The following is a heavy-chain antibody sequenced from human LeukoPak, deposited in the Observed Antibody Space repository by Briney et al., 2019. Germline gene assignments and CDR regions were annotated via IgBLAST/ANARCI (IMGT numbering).Heavy chain of an antibody. Sequence: SETLSLTCAVSGGSISSYYWSWIRQPPGKGLEWIGYIYYSGSTNYNPSLKSRVTISVDTSKNQFSLKLSSVTAADTAVYYCARARAYYDSSGFDYWGQGTLVTVSS. CDR2: IYYSGST. J-gene: IGHJ4*02. V-gene: IGHV4-59*01. CDR1: GGSISSYY. D-gene: IGHD3-22*01. CDR3: ARARAYYDSSGFDY.